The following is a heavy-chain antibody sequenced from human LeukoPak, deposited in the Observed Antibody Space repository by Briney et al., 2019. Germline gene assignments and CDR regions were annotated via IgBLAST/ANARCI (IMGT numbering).Heavy chain of an antibody. Sequence: PSETLSLTCTVSGGSITSSIDYWGWVRQPPGKGLEWIATIYYSTSTQYNPSLKSRVTMSVDTSKNQFSLKLSSMTAADTAVYYCARHQCSGTRCYNFYFYGLDVWGQGTTVTVSS. CDR1: GGSITSSIDY. CDR3: ARHQCSGTRCYNFYFYGLDV. CDR2: IYYSTST. V-gene: IGHV4-39*01. J-gene: IGHJ6*02. D-gene: IGHD2-2*02.